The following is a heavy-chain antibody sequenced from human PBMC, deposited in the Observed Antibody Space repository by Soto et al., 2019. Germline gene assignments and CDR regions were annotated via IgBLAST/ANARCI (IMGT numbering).Heavy chain of an antibody. V-gene: IGHV4-39*07. CDR1: GGSIYRSGYY. J-gene: IGHJ6*02. CDR3: ARASYGSGNYYAPYYFYAMDV. CDR2: IDYNGVT. Sequence: SETLSLTCTVSGGSIYRSGYYWGWIRQPPGRGLEWIGNIDYNGVTYPNPSLKSRVTISRDTSKNQFSLNLTSVTAADRAVYFCARASYGSGNYYAPYYFYAMDVWGHGTTVTVSS. D-gene: IGHD3-10*01.